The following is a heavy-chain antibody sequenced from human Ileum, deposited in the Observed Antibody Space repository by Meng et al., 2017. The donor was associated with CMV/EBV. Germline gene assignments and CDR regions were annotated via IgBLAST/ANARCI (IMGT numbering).Heavy chain of an antibody. J-gene: IGHJ4*02. CDR3: AKGTLPSCTGARCYHFDY. V-gene: IGHV3-23*01. CDR1: FSFNNYA. CDR2: ITHNGDST. Sequence: FSFNNYAMNWVRQAPGKRLEWVSSITHNGDSTYHADSVKGRFTVSRDNSKNTLYMQMNSLRGDDTAVYYCAKGTLPSCTGARCYHFDYWGQGTLVTVSS. D-gene: IGHD2-15*01.